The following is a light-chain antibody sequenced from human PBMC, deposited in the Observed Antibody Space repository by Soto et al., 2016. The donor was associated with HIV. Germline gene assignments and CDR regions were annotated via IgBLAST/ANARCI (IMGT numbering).Light chain of an antibody. CDR3: LQDYDRPYT. CDR1: QAIRNE. CDR2: AAS. J-gene: IGKJ2*01. V-gene: IGKV1-6*01. Sequence: AIQMTQSPSSLSASVGDRVTITCRASQAIRNELGWYQQKPGKAPKLLIYAASSLGSGVPLRFSGSGSGTDFTLTISSLQPEDSASYFCLQDYDRPYTFGQGTKLEIK.